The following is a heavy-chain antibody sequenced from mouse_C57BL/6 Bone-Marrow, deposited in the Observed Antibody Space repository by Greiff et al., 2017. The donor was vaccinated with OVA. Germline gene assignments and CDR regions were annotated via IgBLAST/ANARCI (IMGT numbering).Heavy chain of an antibody. V-gene: IGHV1-50*01. CDR2: IDPSDSYT. D-gene: IGHD1-1*01. J-gene: IGHJ2*01. CDR1: GYTFTSYW. CDR3: ARSAIGVWFITTNY. Sequence: VQLQQPGAELVKPGASVKLSCKASGYTFTSYWMQWVKQRPGQGLEWIGEIDPSDSYTNYNKKFKGKATLTVDTAYSTAYMQLSSLTSEDSAVYYCARSAIGVWFITTNYWGQGTTLTVSS.